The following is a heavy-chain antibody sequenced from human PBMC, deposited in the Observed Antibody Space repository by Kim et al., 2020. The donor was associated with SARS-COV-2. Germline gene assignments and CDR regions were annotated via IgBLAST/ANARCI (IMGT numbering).Heavy chain of an antibody. D-gene: IGHD6-6*01. J-gene: IGHJ4*02. CDR1: GGSFSGYY. V-gene: IGHV4-34*01. CDR2: INHSGST. CDR3: ARVLEYSSSRGLIDDY. Sequence: SETLSLTCAVYGGSFSGYYWSWIRQPPGKGLEWIGEINHSGSTNYNPSLKSRVTISVDTSKNQFSLKLSSVTAADTAVYYCARVLEYSSSRGLIDDYWGQGTLVTVSS.